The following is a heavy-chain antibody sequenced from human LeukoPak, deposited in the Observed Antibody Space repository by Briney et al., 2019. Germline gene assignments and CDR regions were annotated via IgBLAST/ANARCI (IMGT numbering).Heavy chain of an antibody. V-gene: IGHV1-2*02. D-gene: IGHD2-21*01. CDR3: ARVPTVIAEDWFDP. J-gene: IGHJ5*02. CDR1: GYTFTGYY. Sequence: ASVKVSCKASGYTFTGYYMHWVRQAPGQGLEWMGWINPNSGGTNYAQKFQGRVTMTRDTSISTAYMELSRLRSDDTAVYYCARVPTVIAEDWFDPWGQGTLVTVSS. CDR2: INPNSGGT.